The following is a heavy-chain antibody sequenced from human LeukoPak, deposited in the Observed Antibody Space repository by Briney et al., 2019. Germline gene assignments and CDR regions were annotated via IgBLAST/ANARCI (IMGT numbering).Heavy chain of an antibody. V-gene: IGHV3-21*01. J-gene: IGHJ4*02. CDR3: ARYYDYDSRGYYYYFDY. CDR1: GFTFSSHG. Sequence: GGSLRLSCAASGFTFSSHGMNWVRQAPGKGLEWVSSISSSSSYIYYADSVKGRFTISRDNAKNSLYLQMNSLRAEDTALYYCARYYDYDSRGYYYYFDYWGQGTLVTVSS. CDR2: ISSSSSYI. D-gene: IGHD3-22*01.